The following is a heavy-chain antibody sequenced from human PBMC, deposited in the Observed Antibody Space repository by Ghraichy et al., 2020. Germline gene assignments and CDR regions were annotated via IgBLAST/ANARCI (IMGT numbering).Heavy chain of an antibody. D-gene: IGHD6-13*01. CDR1: GGSISSHY. CDR3: ARDEQQSGRAFDI. CDR2: IYTSGST. V-gene: IGHV4-4*07. J-gene: IGHJ3*02. Sequence: SQTLSLTCTVSGGSISSHYWSWIRQPAGKGLEWIGHIYTSGSTKYSPSLKSRVTMSVDTSKNQFSLKLSSLTAADTAVYYCARDEQQSGRAFDIWGQGTMVTVSS.